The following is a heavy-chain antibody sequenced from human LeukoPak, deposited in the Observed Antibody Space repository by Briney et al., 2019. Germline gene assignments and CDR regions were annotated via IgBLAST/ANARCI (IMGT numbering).Heavy chain of an antibody. J-gene: IGHJ4*02. Sequence: GGSLRLSCAASGFTFSSYSMNWVRQAPCMGLEWVAFIRSDGSIKYYADSVKGRFTISRDNSKNTLYLQMNSLRAEDTAVYFCAKDQPLVYFDYWGQGTLVTVSS. V-gene: IGHV3-30*02. CDR3: AKDQPLVYFDY. CDR2: IRSDGSIK. D-gene: IGHD3-16*01. CDR1: GFTFSSYS.